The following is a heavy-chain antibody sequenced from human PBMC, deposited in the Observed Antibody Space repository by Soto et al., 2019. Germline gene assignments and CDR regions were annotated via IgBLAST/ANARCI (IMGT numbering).Heavy chain of an antibody. J-gene: IGHJ4*02. CDR2: IYWDDDK. CDR1: GFSLSTSGVG. V-gene: IGHV2-5*02. CDR3: AHSPYPSADFDY. Sequence: QITLKESGPTLVKPTQTLTLTCTFSGFSLSTSGVGVGWIRQPPGKALEWLALIYWDDDKRYSPSLNSRLTITKDTSKNQVVLTMTNMAPVDTATYYCAHSPYPSADFDYWGQGTLVTVSS.